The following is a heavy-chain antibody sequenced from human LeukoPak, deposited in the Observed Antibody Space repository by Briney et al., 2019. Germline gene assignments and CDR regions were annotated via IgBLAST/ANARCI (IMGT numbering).Heavy chain of an antibody. CDR1: GGSISSYY. J-gene: IGHJ6*03. CDR2: IYTSGST. CDR3: ARELGSSWFRDYYYYYMDV. Sequence: LETLSLTCTASGGSISSYYWSWIRQPAGKGLEWIGRIYTSGSTNYNPSLKSRVTMSVDTSKNQFSLKLSSVTAADTAVYYCARELGSSWFRDYYYYYMDVWGKGTTVTISS. D-gene: IGHD6-13*01. V-gene: IGHV4-4*07.